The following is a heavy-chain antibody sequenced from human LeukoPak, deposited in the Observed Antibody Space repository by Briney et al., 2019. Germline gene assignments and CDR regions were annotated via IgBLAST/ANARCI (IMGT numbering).Heavy chain of an antibody. J-gene: IGHJ4*02. V-gene: IGHV1-18*01. CDR3: ARDMGGGSHRQFDY. Sequence: ASVKVSCKASGYTFTSYGISWVRQAPGQGLEGMGWISAYNGNTNYAQKLQGRVTMTTDTSTSTAYLELRSLRSHDTAVYYCARDMGGGSHRQFDYGGQGTLVTVSS. D-gene: IGHD1-26*01. CDR2: ISAYNGNT. CDR1: GYTFTSYG.